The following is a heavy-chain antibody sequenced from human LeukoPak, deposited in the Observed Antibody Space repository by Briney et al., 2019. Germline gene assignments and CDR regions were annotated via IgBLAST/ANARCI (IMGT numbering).Heavy chain of an antibody. CDR2: IKPDGSEK. J-gene: IGHJ4*02. Sequence: PGGSLRLSCAASGFSFSSYWMSWVRQAPGKGLEWVANIKPDGSEKYYVDSVRGRFTISRDNAKNSLYLQINSLTAEDTAVYYCASFPYYGSGSQLRWGDYWGQGTLVTVSS. CDR1: GFSFSSYW. CDR3: ASFPYYGSGSQLRWGDY. V-gene: IGHV3-7*05. D-gene: IGHD3-10*01.